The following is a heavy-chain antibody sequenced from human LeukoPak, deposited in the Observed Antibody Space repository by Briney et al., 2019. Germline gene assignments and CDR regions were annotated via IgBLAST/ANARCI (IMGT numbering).Heavy chain of an antibody. V-gene: IGHV3-30-3*01. J-gene: IGHJ4*02. D-gene: IGHD5-18*01. CDR2: ISYDGSNK. Sequence: GGSLRLSCAASGFTFSDYYMSWIRQAPGKGLEWVAVISYDGSNKYYADSVKGRFTISRDNSKNTLYLQMNSLRAEDTAVYYCARGDKGYSYGYMWGQGTLVTVSS. CDR1: GFTFSDYY. CDR3: ARGDKGYSYGYM.